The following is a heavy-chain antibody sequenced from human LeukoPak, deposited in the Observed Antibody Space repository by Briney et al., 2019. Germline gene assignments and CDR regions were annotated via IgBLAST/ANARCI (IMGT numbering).Heavy chain of an antibody. J-gene: IGHJ5*02. V-gene: IGHV4-39*07. Sequence: SETLSLTCTVSGDSISSSSYYWGWIRQPPGKGLEWIGSIYYSGSTYYNPSLKSRVTISVDTSKNQFSLKLSSVTAADTAVYYCARENRVTIFGVVIPTGSNNWFDPWGQGTLVTVSS. CDR3: ARENRVTIFGVVIPTGSNNWFDP. CDR2: IYYSGST. D-gene: IGHD3-3*01. CDR1: GDSISSSSYY.